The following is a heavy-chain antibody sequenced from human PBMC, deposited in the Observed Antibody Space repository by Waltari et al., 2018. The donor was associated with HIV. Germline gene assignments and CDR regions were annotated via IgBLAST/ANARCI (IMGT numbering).Heavy chain of an antibody. V-gene: IGHV3-21*01. CDR3: ARDTLGGFDY. D-gene: IGHD3-16*01. CDR2: ISTSSSYI. CDR1: GFTFESYA. J-gene: IGHJ4*02. Sequence: EVHLVESGGGLVKPGGSLRLSCAASGFTFESYAMNWVRQAPGKGLEWVSSISTSSSYIFYADSLKGRFTISRDNAKNFLYLQMNSLRAEDTAVYFCARDTLGGFDYWGQGALVTVSS.